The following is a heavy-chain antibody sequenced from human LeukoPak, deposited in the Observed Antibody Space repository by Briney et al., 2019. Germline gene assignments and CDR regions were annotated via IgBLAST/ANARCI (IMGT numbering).Heavy chain of an antibody. D-gene: IGHD3/OR15-3a*01. Sequence: PGGSLRLSCAASGFTFSNYAMSWVRQAPGKGLEWLSSITRGGDLTYHADSVKGRFSISRDNSKITLYLEMRGLSAEDTAVYCCAKGPLISRNYYMYVWGKGTSVTVSS. CDR3: AKGPLISRNYYMYV. CDR1: GFTFSNYA. J-gene: IGHJ6*03. V-gene: IGHV3-23*01. CDR2: ITRGGDLT.